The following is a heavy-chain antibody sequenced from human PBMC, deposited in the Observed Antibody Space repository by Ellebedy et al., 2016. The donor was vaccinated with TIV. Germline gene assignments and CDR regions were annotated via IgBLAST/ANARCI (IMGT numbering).Heavy chain of an antibody. CDR1: GFTFSSYW. Sequence: PGGSLRLSCAASGFTFSSYWTSWVRQAPGKGLEWVANIKQDGSEKYYVDSVKGRFTISRDNAKNSLYLQMNRLRAEDTAVDYCARREGGYSYGPRNYYGMDVWGQGTTVTVSS. CDR3: ARREGGYSYGPRNYYGMDV. D-gene: IGHD5-18*01. J-gene: IGHJ6*02. CDR2: IKQDGSEK. V-gene: IGHV3-7*01.